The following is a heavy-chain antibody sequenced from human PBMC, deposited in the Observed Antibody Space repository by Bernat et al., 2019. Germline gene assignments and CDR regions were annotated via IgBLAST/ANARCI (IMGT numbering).Heavy chain of an antibody. Sequence: QVQLQEPGPGLVKPSQTLSLTCTVSGGSISSGDYYWSWIRQPPGKGLEWIGYIYYSGSTYYNPSLKIRVTISVDTSKNQFSLKLSSVTAADTAVYYCARRYRKCTNGVCMCPYFDCWGQGTLVTVSS. J-gene: IGHJ4*02. D-gene: IGHD2-8*01. V-gene: IGHV4-30-4*01. CDR2: IYYSGST. CDR1: GGSISSGDYY. CDR3: ARRYRKCTNGVCMCPYFDC.